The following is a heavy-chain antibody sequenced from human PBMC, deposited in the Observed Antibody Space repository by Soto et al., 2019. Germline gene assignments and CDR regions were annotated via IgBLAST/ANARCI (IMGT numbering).Heavy chain of an antibody. J-gene: IGHJ6*02. V-gene: IGHV3-23*01. CDR2: ISGSDGTT. CDR3: AKVIGCSESYWGGSHYYYALDV. CDR1: GFIFSDYA. D-gene: IGHD3-10*02. Sequence: EVQLLESGGGLTQPGGSLRLSCAASGFIFSDYAMYWVRQAPGKGLEWVSVISGSDGTTYYADSVRGRFTMSRDNSRNTIYLQMMSLRAEDTAVYYCAKVIGCSESYWGGSHYYYALDVWGQGTTVTVSS.